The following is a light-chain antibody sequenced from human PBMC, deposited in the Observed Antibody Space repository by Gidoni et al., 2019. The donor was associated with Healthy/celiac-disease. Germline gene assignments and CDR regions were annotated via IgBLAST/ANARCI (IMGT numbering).Light chain of an antibody. J-gene: IGKJ4*01. CDR1: PSLVYSDGNTY. CDR3: MQGTHRLT. V-gene: IGKV2-30*01. CDR2: KVS. Sequence: DVVMTQSPLSLPVTLGQPASIPCRSSPSLVYSDGNTYLNWFQQRPGQSPRRLIYKVSNRDSGVPDRFSGRGSGTDFTLKISRVEAVDVGVYYCMQGTHRLTFGGGTKVEIK.